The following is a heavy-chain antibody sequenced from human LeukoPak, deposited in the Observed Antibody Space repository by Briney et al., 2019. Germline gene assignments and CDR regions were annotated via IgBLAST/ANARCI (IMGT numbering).Heavy chain of an antibody. Sequence: PSETLSLTCTVSGGSISSYYWSWIRQPPGKGLEWIGYIYYSGSTIYNPSLKSRVTISVDTSKNQFSLKLSSVTAADTAVYYCARARLVGFDPWGQGTLVTVSS. CDR3: ARARLVGFDP. D-gene: IGHD3-22*01. J-gene: IGHJ5*02. V-gene: IGHV4-59*01. CDR1: GGSISSYY. CDR2: IYYSGST.